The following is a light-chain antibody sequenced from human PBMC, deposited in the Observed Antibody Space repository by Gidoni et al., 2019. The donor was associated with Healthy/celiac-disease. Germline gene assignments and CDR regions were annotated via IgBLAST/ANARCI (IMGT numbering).Light chain of an antibody. V-gene: IGKV1-NL1*01. J-gene: IGKJ1*01. CDR2: AAS. Sequence: DIQMTQSPSSLSASVGDRVTITCRASQGISNSLAWYQQKPGKAPKLLLYAASRLESGVPSRFSGSVSGTDYTLTISSLQPEDFATYYCQQYYSTLTWTFGQGTKVEIK. CDR3: QQYYSTLTWT. CDR1: QGISNS.